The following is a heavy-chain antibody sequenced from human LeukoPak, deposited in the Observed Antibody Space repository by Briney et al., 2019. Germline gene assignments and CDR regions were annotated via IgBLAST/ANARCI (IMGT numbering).Heavy chain of an antibody. CDR2: INHSGST. CDR3: ARGNALGY. CDR1: AGSFSGYY. V-gene: IGHV4-34*01. D-gene: IGHD1-26*01. J-gene: IGHJ4*02. Sequence: PSETLSLTCAVYAGSFSGYYWSWIRQPPGKGLEWIGEINHSGSTNYNPSLKSRVTISVDTSKNQFSLKLSSVTAADTAVYYCARGNALGYWGQGTLVTVSS.